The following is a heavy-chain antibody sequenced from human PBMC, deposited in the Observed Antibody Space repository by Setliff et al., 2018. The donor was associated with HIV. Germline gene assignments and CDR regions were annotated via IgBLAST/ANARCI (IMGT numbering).Heavy chain of an antibody. Sequence: SETLSLTCNVSGGSITNNNYYWGWIRQPPGKGLEWIASIYYGGRTYYNPSLRSRLAMSVDTSKIQSSLELRSLTAADTAVYYCARGYGGTYYSDSSGYYYKVDAFDIWGQGTVVTVSS. D-gene: IGHD3-22*01. V-gene: IGHV4-39*07. CDR1: GGSITNNNYY. CDR2: IYYGGRT. J-gene: IGHJ3*02. CDR3: ARGYGGTYYSDSSGYYYKVDAFDI.